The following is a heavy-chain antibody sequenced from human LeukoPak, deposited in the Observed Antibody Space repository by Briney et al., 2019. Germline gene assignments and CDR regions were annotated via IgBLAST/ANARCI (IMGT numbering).Heavy chain of an antibody. CDR1: GFTFSNAW. D-gene: IGHD6-19*01. J-gene: IGHJ4*02. CDR3: TTIDSSGWYYFDY. CDR2: IKSKTDGGTT. V-gene: IGHV3-15*01. Sequence: GSLRLSCAASGFTFSNAWMSWVRQAPRKGLEWVGRIKSKTDGGTTDYAAPVKGRFTISRDDSKNTLYLQMNSLKTEDTAVYYCTTIDSSGWYYFDYWGQGTLVTVSS.